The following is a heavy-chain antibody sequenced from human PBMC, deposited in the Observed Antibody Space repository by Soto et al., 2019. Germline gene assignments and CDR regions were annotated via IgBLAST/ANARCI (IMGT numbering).Heavy chain of an antibody. Sequence: QVQLQESGPGLVKPSETLSLTCTVSGGSITNYYCSWFRQPPGKGLEWIGYINYDGYSAYNLSLKRRVTLSMNASKTQSSLMLESVTATDMAVYYCASHGFGPLHGLVDVWGPGTTVIVSS. CDR1: GGSITNYY. CDR2: INYDGYS. CDR3: ASHGFGPLHGLVDV. D-gene: IGHD3-10*01. J-gene: IGHJ6*02. V-gene: IGHV4-59*08.